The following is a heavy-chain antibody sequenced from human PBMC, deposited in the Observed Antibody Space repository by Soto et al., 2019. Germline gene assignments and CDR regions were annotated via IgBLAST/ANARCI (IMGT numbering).Heavy chain of an antibody. D-gene: IGHD1-1*01. Sequence: SGPTLVNPTQTLTLTFRFSGFSLTTPGLCVSWIRQPPGEAPEWLALIDWVDDKYYSPSLKTRLSISKDTSKNQVVLTMTNLDPVDTATYYCARKTIGNIDAFDVWGPGTMVTVSS. CDR3: ARKTIGNIDAFDV. CDR2: IDWVDDK. CDR1: GFSLTTPGLC. V-gene: IGHV2-70*01. J-gene: IGHJ3*01.